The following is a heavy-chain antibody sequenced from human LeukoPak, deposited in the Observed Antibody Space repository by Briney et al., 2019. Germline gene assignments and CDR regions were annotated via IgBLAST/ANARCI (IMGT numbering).Heavy chain of an antibody. CDR2: ISGSGGST. Sequence: GGSLRLSCAASGFTFSSYGMSWVRQAPGKGLEWVLAISGSGGSTYYADSVKGRFTISRDNSKNTLYLQMNSLRAEDTAVYYCARDSGSYWSDAFDIWGQGTMVTVSS. V-gene: IGHV3-23*01. J-gene: IGHJ3*02. CDR3: ARDSGSYWSDAFDI. D-gene: IGHD1-26*01. CDR1: GFTFSSYG.